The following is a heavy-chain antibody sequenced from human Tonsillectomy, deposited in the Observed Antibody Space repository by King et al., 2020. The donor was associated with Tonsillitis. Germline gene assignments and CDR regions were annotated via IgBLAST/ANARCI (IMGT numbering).Heavy chain of an antibody. Sequence: EVQLVESGGGLVQPGGSLRLSCAASGFTFSDRYMDWLRQAPGKGLEWVGRTRNKVKSYSTEYAASVKGRFTILRDESKNSMFLQMNSLKTEDTAVYYCVRVRANSGRDGFAFDVWGRGTMVTVSS. CDR1: GFTFSDRY. J-gene: IGHJ3*01. CDR2: TRNKVKSYST. D-gene: IGHD6-19*01. V-gene: IGHV3-72*01. CDR3: VRVRANSGRDGFAFDV.